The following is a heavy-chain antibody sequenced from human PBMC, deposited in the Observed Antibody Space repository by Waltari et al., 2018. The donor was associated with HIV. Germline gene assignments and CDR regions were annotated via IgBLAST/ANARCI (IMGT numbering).Heavy chain of an antibody. CDR1: GLTFCAFA. Sequence: EVQVVESGGGLVPPGRSLRRSCSASGLTFCAFAMPWVRQAPGKGLEWVSGISWNSGSIGYADSVKGRFTISRDNAKNSLYLQMNSLRAEDTALYYCAKVSSGVGYWGQGTLVTVSS. CDR2: ISWNSGSI. D-gene: IGHD3-10*01. CDR3: AKVSSGVGY. V-gene: IGHV3-9*01. J-gene: IGHJ4*02.